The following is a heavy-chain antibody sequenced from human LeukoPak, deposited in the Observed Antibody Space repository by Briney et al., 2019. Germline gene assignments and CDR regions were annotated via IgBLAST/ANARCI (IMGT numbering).Heavy chain of an antibody. D-gene: IGHD3-10*02. J-gene: IGHJ5*02. CDR1: GYSISSGYY. CDR2: IYHSGST. CDR3: ARGRRMLSA. V-gene: IGHV4-38-2*02. Sequence: PSETLSLTCTVSGYSISSGYYWGWIRQPPGKGLEWIGSIYHSGSTYYNPSLKSRVTISLDMSKNQFSLKLSSVTAADTAVYYCARGRRMLSAWGQGTLVTVSS.